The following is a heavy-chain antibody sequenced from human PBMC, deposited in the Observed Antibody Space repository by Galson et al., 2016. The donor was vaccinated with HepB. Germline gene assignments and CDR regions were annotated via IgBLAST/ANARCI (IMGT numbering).Heavy chain of an antibody. CDR2: ISSSSSYM. D-gene: IGHD6-19*01. V-gene: IGHV3-21*01. CDR3: ATNSGWHYLV. CDR1: GFTFSSYS. J-gene: IGHJ4*02. Sequence: SLRLSCAASGFTFSSYSMNWVRQAPGKGLEWVSSISSSSSYMYCADSVKGRFTISRDNAKNSLYLQTNSLRAEDTAVYHCATNSGWHYLVWGQGTLVTVSS.